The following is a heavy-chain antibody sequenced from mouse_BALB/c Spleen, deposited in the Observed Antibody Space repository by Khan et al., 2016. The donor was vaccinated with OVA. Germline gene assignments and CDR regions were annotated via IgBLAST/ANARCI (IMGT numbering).Heavy chain of an antibody. V-gene: IGHV1S29*02. CDR1: GYTFTDYN. CDR3: VRSGYGSFGF. CDR2: IFPNSGGT. D-gene: IGHD1-2*01. J-gene: IGHJ3*01. Sequence: EVQLQESGPDLVKPGASVRISCKASGYTFTDYNMDWVKQSHGKSLEWIGYIFPNSGGTGYNQKFNTKATLNIDNSLSTAYMEHRSLTSEDSAGYYCVRSGYGSFGFWVQGTLVTGSA.